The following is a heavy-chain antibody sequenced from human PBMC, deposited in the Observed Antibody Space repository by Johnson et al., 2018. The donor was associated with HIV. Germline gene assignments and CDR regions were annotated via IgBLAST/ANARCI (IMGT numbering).Heavy chain of an antibody. V-gene: IGHV3-30*18. J-gene: IGHJ3*02. CDR1: GFTFDDYG. Sequence: QVQLLESGGGVVRPGGSLRLSCAASGFTFDDYGMNWVRQAPGKGLEWVAVISYDGSNKYYADSVKGRFTISRDNSKNTLYLQMNSLRAEDTAVYYCAKEGHYYDDYHAFDIWGQGTMVTVSS. CDR3: AKEGHYYDDYHAFDI. D-gene: IGHD3-16*01. CDR2: ISYDGSNK.